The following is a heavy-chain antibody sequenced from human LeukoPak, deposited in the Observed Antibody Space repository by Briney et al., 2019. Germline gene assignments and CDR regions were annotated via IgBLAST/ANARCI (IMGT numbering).Heavy chain of an antibody. CDR3: AKEVEEYYDFWSGPNWFDP. Sequence: GGSLRLSCAASGFTFSSYAMSWVRQAPGKGLEWVSAISGSGGSTYYADTVKGRFTISRDNSKNTLYLQMNSLRAEDTAVYYCAKEVEEYYDFWSGPNWFDPWGQGTLVTVSS. CDR2: ISGSGGST. CDR1: GFTFSSYA. D-gene: IGHD3-3*01. J-gene: IGHJ5*02. V-gene: IGHV3-23*01.